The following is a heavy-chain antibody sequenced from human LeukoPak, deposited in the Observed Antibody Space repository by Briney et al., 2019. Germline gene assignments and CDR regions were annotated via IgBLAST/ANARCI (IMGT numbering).Heavy chain of an antibody. CDR2: IYHSGST. CDR3: ARDTYHYDNSGYRNWFDP. D-gene: IGHD3-22*01. J-gene: IGHJ5*02. CDR1: GGSISSGGYY. V-gene: IGHV4-30-2*01. Sequence: PSQTLSLTCTVSGGSISSGGYYWSWIRQPPGKGLEWIGYIYHSGSTYYNPSLKSRGTILVDTSKNEFSLKLSSVTAADTAVYYCARDTYHYDNSGYRNWFDPWGQGTLVTVSS.